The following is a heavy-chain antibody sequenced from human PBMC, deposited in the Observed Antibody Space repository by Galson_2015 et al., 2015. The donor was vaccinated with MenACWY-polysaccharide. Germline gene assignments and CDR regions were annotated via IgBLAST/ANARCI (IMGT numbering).Heavy chain of an antibody. CDR2: MNPNSGNT. V-gene: IGHV1-8*01. Sequence: SVKVSCKASGYTFTTYNINWVRQATGQGLKWMGWMNPNSGNTGYAQKFQGRVTMTRNTSISIAYMELNSLRSEDTAVYYCARGIRRTTVWFDPWGQGTLVTVSS. CDR1: GYTFTTYN. J-gene: IGHJ5*02. CDR3: ARGIRRTTVWFDP. D-gene: IGHD1-1*01.